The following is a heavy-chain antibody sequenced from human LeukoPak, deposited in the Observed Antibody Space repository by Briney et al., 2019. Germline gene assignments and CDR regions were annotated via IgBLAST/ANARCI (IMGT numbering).Heavy chain of an antibody. CDR1: GYTFTNYW. D-gene: IGHD2/OR15-2a*01. Sequence: GESLKISCEGSGYTFTNYWLGWVRQMPGKGLEWMGIIYPGDSDSRYSPSFQGRVTISADKSINTVYLQWSSLKASDTAIYYCARIPCISTSCPRRGSLDYWGQGTLVTVSS. V-gene: IGHV5-51*01. CDR2: IYPGDSDS. J-gene: IGHJ4*02. CDR3: ARIPCISTSCPRRGSLDY.